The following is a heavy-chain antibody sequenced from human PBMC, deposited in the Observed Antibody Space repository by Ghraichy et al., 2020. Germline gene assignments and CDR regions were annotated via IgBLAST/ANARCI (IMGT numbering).Heavy chain of an antibody. CDR3: ARDPNAVPVGTWG. Sequence: GGSLRLSCAASGVTVGNNYFIWVRQAPGRGLEWVSLMYSDGSTHYADSVKGRFTLSRDSSKNTLYLQMNNLEADDTAVYYCARDPNAVPVGTWGWGQGTLVTVSS. V-gene: IGHV3-66*01. D-gene: IGHD1-26*01. CDR2: MYSDGST. J-gene: IGHJ4*02. CDR1: GVTVGNNY.